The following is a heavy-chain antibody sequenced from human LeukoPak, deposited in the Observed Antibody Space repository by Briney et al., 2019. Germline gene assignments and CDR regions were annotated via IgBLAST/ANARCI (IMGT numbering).Heavy chain of an antibody. D-gene: IGHD3-3*01. V-gene: IGHV3-30*18. CDR3: GKGYDFWD. J-gene: IGHJ4*02. CDR1: GFTFSSYG. CDR2: ISYDGSNK. Sequence: GGSLRLSCAASGFTFSSYGMHWVRQAPGKGLEWVAVISYDGSNKYYADSVKGRFTISRDNSKNTLYLQMNSLRAEDTAVYYCGKGYDFWDWGQGTLVTVSS.